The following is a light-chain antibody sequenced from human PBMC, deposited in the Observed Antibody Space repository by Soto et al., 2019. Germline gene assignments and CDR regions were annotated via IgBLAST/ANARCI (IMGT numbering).Light chain of an antibody. CDR2: EVS. J-gene: IGLJ1*01. Sequence: QSVLTQPPSASGSPGQSVTISCTGTSSDVGGYNYVSWYQQHPGKAPKLMIYEVSKRPSGVPDRFSGSKSGNTASLTVSGLQAEYEADYYCSSYAGSSRYVCGTGTKVTVL. V-gene: IGLV2-8*01. CDR3: SSYAGSSRYV. CDR1: SSDVGGYNY.